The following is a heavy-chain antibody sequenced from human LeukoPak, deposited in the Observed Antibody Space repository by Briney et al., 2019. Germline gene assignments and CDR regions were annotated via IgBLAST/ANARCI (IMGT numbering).Heavy chain of an antibody. CDR2: ISSSSSYI. D-gene: IGHD3-10*01. J-gene: IGHJ3*02. Sequence: GASLRLSCAASGFTFSSYAMSWVRQAPGKGLEWVSSISSSSSYIYYADSVKGRFTISRDNAKNSLYLQMNSLRAEDTAVYYCARDYYGSGSPYRDAFDIWGQGTMVTVSS. V-gene: IGHV3-21*01. CDR3: ARDYYGSGSPYRDAFDI. CDR1: GFTFSSYA.